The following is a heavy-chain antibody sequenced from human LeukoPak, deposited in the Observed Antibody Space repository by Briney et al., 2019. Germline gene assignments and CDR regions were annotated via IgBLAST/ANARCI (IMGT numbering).Heavy chain of an antibody. CDR2: ISSSSSYI. D-gene: IGHD2/OR15-2a*01. J-gene: IGHJ4*02. V-gene: IGHV3-21*05. Sequence: PGGSLRLSCAASGFTFSSYSMNWVRQAPGKGLEWVSYISSSSSYIYYADSVKGRFTISRDNAKNSLYLQMNSLRAEDTAVYYCARAFDGYLDYWGQGTLVTVSS. CDR3: ARAFDGYLDY. CDR1: GFTFSSYS.